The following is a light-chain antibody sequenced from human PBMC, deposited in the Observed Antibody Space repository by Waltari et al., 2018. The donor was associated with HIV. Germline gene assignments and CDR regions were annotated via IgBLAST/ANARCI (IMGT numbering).Light chain of an antibody. CDR3: QQYNDWPLT. J-gene: IGKJ4*01. V-gene: IGKV3-15*01. CDR1: QNVIRN. CDR2: GAS. Sequence: EIVMTQSPASLSVSPGERATLSCRASQNVIRNLAWYQQKPGQVSRLLIYGASTRASGIPARFSGSGSGTDFTLTISSLQSEDFAVYFCQQYNDWPLTFGGGTKVEI.